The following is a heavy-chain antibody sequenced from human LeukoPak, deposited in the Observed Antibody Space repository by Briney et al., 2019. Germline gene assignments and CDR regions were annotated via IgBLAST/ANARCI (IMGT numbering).Heavy chain of an antibody. Sequence: GGYLRLSCAVSGFTTRTYGMNWVPHAPGKGLEGVSATGGSGESTYYADSVKGRFTTPTDNSKNTLFLQMNSLTAEDTAVYYCATGTTDYGSGYGMDVWGKGTTVIVSS. J-gene: IGHJ6*04. CDR2: TGGSGEST. D-gene: IGHD3-10*01. CDR1: GFTTRTYG. V-gene: IGHV3-23*01. CDR3: ATGTTDYGSGYGMDV.